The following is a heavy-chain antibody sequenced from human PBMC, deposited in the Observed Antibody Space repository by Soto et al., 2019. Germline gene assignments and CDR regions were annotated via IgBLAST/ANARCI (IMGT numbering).Heavy chain of an antibody. D-gene: IGHD3-9*01. J-gene: IGHJ5*02. Sequence: WETLSLTCSVSGASISSYYWTWIRQPPGGGLEWIGYMHHTQGTNDNPSLRGRVHMSIDTSMNQFSLRLTSVTAADTAVYYCARVPFVGYFDWLDPWGHGTLVTVSS. CDR3: ARVPFVGYFDWLDP. V-gene: IGHV4-59*01. CDR2: MHHTQGT. CDR1: GASISSYY.